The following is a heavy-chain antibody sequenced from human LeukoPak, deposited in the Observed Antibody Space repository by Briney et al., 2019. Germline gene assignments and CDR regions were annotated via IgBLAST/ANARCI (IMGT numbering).Heavy chain of an antibody. V-gene: IGHV4-4*07. CDR2: IYTSGST. CDR1: GYSIICGYY. Sequence: PSETLSLTCTVSGYSIICGYYGSWIRQPAGKGLEWIASIYTSGSTNYTPSLKSRVTMTVDTSKNQFSLKLSSVTAADTAVYYCARDSGTTGEVKFDPWGQGTLVTVSS. D-gene: IGHD3-10*01. J-gene: IGHJ5*02. CDR3: ARDSGTTGEVKFDP.